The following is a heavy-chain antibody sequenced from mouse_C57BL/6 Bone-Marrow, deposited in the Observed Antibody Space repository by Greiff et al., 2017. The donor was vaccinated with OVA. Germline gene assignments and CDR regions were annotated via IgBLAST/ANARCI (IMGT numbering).Heavy chain of an antibody. CDR2: INPNYGTT. V-gene: IGHV1-39*01. CDR1: GYSFTDYN. Sequence: VQLKQSGPELVKPGASVKISCKASGYSFTDYNMNWVKQSNGKSLEWIGVINPNYGTTSYNQKFKGKATLTVDQSSSTAYMQLNSLTSEDSAVYYCAYYYGSPDWYFDVWGTGTTVTVSS. J-gene: IGHJ1*03. D-gene: IGHD1-1*01. CDR3: AYYYGSPDWYFDV.